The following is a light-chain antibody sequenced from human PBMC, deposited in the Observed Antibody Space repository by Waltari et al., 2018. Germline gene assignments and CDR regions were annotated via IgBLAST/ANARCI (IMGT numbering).Light chain of an antibody. CDR1: QSVSSN. Sequence: EVVMTQSPATLSVSPGQRATLSCRASQSVSSNLAWYHQRPGQAPRLVIYGATTWATGIPARFTGRGAGTEFTLTSSSLPSDDSGIYFCQQYFDWPLYTFGQGTKLEIK. V-gene: IGKV3D-15*01. J-gene: IGKJ2*01. CDR2: GAT. CDR3: QQYFDWPLYT.